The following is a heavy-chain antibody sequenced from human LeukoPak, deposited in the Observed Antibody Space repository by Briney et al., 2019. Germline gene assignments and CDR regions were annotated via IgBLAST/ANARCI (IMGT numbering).Heavy chain of an antibody. V-gene: IGHV3-21*01. CDR3: ARVATVEYGMDV. CDR2: ISSSSRYI. J-gene: IGHJ6*02. D-gene: IGHD4-23*01. Sequence: PGGSLRLSCAASGFTVSSNYMSWVRQAPGKGLEWVSSISSSSRYIFYADSVRGRFTISRDNAKNSLFLQMNSLRAEDTAVYYCARVATVEYGMDVWGQGTTVTVSS. CDR1: GFTVSSNY.